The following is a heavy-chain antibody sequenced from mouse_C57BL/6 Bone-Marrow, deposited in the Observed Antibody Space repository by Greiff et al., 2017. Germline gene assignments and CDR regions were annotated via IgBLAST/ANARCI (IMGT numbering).Heavy chain of an antibody. D-gene: IGHD4-1*02. V-gene: IGHV14-4*01. Sequence: EVQLQQSGAELVRPGASVKLSCTASGFNIKDDYMHWVKQRPDKGLEWIGWIDPENGDTEYASKFQGKATITADTSSNTAYLQLSSLTSEDTAVYYGTTNWAWFAYWGQGTLVTVSA. CDR2: IDPENGDT. J-gene: IGHJ3*01. CDR3: TTNWAWFAY. CDR1: GFNIKDDY.